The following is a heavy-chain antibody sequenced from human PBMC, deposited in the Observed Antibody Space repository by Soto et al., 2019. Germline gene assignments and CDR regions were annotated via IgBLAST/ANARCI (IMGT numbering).Heavy chain of an antibody. CDR1: GYPFPSFE. Sequence: ASVKVSCKTSGYPFPSFEVHWIRQAPGQRPEWMGGISNAGSGNTKYSQKFQDRLTITGDKRATAVYMALSSLTSEDTATYYCARESNHYQDFFQNWGQGTQVTVSS. CDR3: ARESNHYQDFFQN. J-gene: IGHJ4*02. D-gene: IGHD2-2*01. V-gene: IGHV1-3*01. CDR2: ISNAGSGNT.